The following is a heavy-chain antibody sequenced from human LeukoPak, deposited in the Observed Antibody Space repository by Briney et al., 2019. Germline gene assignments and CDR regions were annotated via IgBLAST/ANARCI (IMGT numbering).Heavy chain of an antibody. Sequence: TGGSLRLSCAASGFSFSNYGMNWVRQAPGKGLEWVSSISSSSSYIYYADSVKGRFTISRDNAKNSLYLQMNSLRAEDTAVYYCAREGILTGYGFDYWGQGTLVTVSS. D-gene: IGHD3-9*01. CDR2: ISSSSSYI. J-gene: IGHJ4*02. CDR3: AREGILTGYGFDY. V-gene: IGHV3-21*01. CDR1: GFSFSNYG.